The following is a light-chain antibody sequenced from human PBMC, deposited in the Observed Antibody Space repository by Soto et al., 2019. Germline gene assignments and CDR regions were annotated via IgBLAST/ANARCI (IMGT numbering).Light chain of an antibody. Sequence: QSVLTQPPSASGTPGQRFTISCSGSSSNIGSNSVNWYQQLPGTAPKLLIQTNNLWPSGVPDRFSGSKSGTSASLAISGLQSEDEADYYCAVCDDSLNGCVFGGGTKLTVL. V-gene: IGLV1-44*01. J-gene: IGLJ3*02. CDR1: SSNIGSNS. CDR3: AVCDDSLNGCV. CDR2: TNN.